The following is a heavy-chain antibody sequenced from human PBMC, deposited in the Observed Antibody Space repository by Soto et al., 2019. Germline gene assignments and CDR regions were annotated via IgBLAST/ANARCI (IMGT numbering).Heavy chain of an antibody. CDR1: GFTFSSYG. V-gene: IGHV3-33*01. D-gene: IGHD2-15*01. CDR3: AREEGVVARAFDY. J-gene: IGHJ4*02. CDR2: IWHDGSKQ. Sequence: QVQLVESGGGVVQPGRSLRLSCAASGFTFSSYGMHWVRQAPGKGLEWVALIWHDGSKQYYADSVKGRFAISRDNAKTTLYLQMNSLRADDTAVYYCAREEGVVARAFDYWGQGALVTVSS.